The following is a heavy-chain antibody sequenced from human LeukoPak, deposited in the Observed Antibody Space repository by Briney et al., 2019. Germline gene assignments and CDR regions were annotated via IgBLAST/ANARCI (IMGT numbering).Heavy chain of an antibody. J-gene: IGHJ4*02. D-gene: IGHD6-13*01. CDR2: IYYSGST. CDR1: GGSISSYY. Sequence: SVTLSLTCTVAGGSISSYYWSWIRQPPGKGLEWIGYIYYSGSTNYNPSLKSRVTISVDTSKNQFSLNLSSVTAADTAVYYCAREGRGAAAGMDYWGQGTLVTVSS. V-gene: IGHV4-59*01. CDR3: AREGRGAAAGMDY.